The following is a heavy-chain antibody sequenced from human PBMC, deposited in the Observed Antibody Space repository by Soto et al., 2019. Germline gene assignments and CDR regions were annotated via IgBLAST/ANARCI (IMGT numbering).Heavy chain of an antibody. CDR1: GFSLNTRAVG. D-gene: IGHD2-15*01. V-gene: IGHV2-5*01. Sequence: QITLKESGPTLVKPTQTLTLTCTFSGFSLNTRAVGVGWIRQPPGKALEWLALINWNDDERYSPSLKDRLTITKDTSRNHVVLTMTNVDPGDTATYYCSHRHDLGGFDIWGQGTTVTVSS. CDR3: SHRHDLGGFDI. J-gene: IGHJ3*02. CDR2: INWNDDE.